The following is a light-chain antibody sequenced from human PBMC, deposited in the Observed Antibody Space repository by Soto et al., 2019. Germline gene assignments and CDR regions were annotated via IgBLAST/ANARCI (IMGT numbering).Light chain of an antibody. Sequence: QSVLTQPASVSGSPGQSITISCTGTSSDVGGYNYVSWYQQHPGKAPKLMIYDVSNRPSGVSNRFPGSKSGNTASLTISGLQAEDDSDYYCSSYTSSSTLDVFXTGTKVTVL. CDR2: DVS. V-gene: IGLV2-14*01. J-gene: IGLJ1*01. CDR3: SSYTSSSTLDV. CDR1: SSDVGGYNY.